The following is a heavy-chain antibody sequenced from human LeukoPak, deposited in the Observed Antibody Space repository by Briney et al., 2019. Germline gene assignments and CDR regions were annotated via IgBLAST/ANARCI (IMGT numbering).Heavy chain of an antibody. Sequence: GGSLRLSCAASGFTFSSYEMNWVRQAPGKGLEWVSYISSSGSTIYYADSVKGRFTISRDNAKNSLYLQMNSLRAEDTAVYYCARDVGDVGNMIVDPFDYWGQGTLVTVSS. CDR1: GFTFSSYE. CDR3: ARDVGDVGNMIVDPFDY. D-gene: IGHD3-22*01. V-gene: IGHV3-48*03. J-gene: IGHJ4*02. CDR2: ISSSGSTI.